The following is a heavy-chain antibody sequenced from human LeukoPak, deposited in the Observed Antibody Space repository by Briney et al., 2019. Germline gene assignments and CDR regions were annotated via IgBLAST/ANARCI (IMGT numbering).Heavy chain of an antibody. J-gene: IGHJ4*02. V-gene: IGHV3-30-3*01. CDR1: GFTFSSYA. Sequence: GGSLRLSCAASGFTFSSYAMHWVRQAPGKGLEWVAVISYDGSNKYYADSVKGRFTISRDNSKNTLYLQMNSLRAEDTAVYYCARSNLRYFDWLVSYWGQGTLVTVSS. D-gene: IGHD3-9*01. CDR2: ISYDGSNK. CDR3: ARSNLRYFDWLVSY.